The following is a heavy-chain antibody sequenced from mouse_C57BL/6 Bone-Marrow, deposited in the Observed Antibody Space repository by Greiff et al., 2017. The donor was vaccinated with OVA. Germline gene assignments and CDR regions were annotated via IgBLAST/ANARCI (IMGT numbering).Heavy chain of an antibody. CDR2: ISNGGGST. CDR1: GFTFSDYY. V-gene: IGHV5-12*01. Sequence: DVQLQESGGGLVQPGGSLKLSCAASGFTFSDYYMYWVRQTPEKRLEWVAYISNGGGSTYYPDTVKGRFTISRDNAKNTLYLQMSRLKSEDTAMYYCARIDWYFDVWGTGTTVTVSS. CDR3: ARIDWYFDV. J-gene: IGHJ1*03.